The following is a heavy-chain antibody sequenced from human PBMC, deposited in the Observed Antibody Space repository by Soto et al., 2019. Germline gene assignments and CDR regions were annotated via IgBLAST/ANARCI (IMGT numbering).Heavy chain of an antibody. CDR2: IYYSGST. CDR1: GGSISSGGYY. CDR3: ARDLMEGWFDP. D-gene: IGHD2-8*01. V-gene: IGHV4-31*02. J-gene: IGHJ5*02. Sequence: TSETLSLTCTVSGGSISSGGYYWSWIRQHPGKGLEWIGYIYYSGSTYYNPSLKSRVTISVDTSKNQFSLKLSSVTAADTAVYYCARDLMEGWFDPWGQGTLVTVSS.